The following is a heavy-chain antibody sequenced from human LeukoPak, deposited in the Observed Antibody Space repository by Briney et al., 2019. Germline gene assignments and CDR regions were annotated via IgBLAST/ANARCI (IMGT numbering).Heavy chain of an antibody. J-gene: IGHJ5*02. D-gene: IGHD3-22*01. CDR2: IIPIFGTA. Sequence: SVKVSCKASGGTFSSYAISWVRQAPGQGLEWMGGIIPIFGTANYAQKFQGRVTIAADKSTSTAYMELSSLRSEDTAVYYCARAPYYYDSSGSSIPYNNWFDPWGQGTLVTVSS. CDR1: GGTFSSYA. V-gene: IGHV1-69*06. CDR3: ARAPYYYDSSGSSIPYNNWFDP.